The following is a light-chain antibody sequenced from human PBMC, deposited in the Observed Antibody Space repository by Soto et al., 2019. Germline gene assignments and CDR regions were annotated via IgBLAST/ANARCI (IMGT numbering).Light chain of an antibody. CDR3: AAWDDSLNGRYV. Sequence: QSVLTQPPSASGTPGQRVTISCSGSSSHIGSNTVNWYQQLPGTAPKLLIYSNNQRPSGVPDRFSGSKSGTSASLAISGLQSEDEADYYCAAWDDSLNGRYVFGTGTKDTVL. CDR2: SNN. J-gene: IGLJ1*01. CDR1: SSHIGSNT. V-gene: IGLV1-44*01.